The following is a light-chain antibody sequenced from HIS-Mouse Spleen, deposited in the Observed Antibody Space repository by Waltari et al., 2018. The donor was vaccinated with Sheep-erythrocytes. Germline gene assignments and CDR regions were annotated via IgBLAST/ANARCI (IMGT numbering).Light chain of an antibody. CDR1: SSDVGSYNL. Sequence: SAAPGQSITISCTGPSSDVGSYNLVSWYQQHPGKAPKLMIYEGSKRPSGVSNRFSGSKSGNTASLTISGLQAEDEADYYCCSYAGSSTWVFGGGTKLTVL. CDR3: CSYAGSSTWV. J-gene: IGLJ3*02. V-gene: IGLV2-23*01. CDR2: EGS.